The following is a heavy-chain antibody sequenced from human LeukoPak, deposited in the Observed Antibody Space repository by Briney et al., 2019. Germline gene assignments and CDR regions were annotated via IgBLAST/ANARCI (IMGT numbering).Heavy chain of an antibody. CDR1: GFTFSSYS. CDR2: ISSSSSYI. D-gene: IGHD1-26*01. CDR3: ARDRWTTTPIDY. Sequence: KPGGSLRLSCAASGFTFSSYSMNWVRQAPGKGLEWVSSISSSSSYIYYADSVKGRFTISRDNAKNSLYLQMNSLRAEDTAVYYCARDRWTTTPIDYWGQGTLVTVSS. J-gene: IGHJ4*02. V-gene: IGHV3-21*01.